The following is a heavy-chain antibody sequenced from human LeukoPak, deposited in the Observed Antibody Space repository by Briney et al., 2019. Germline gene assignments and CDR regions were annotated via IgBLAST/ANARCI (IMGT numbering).Heavy chain of an antibody. CDR1: GGTFSSYA. V-gene: IGHV1-69*13. CDR2: IIPIFGTA. Sequence: ASVKVSCKASGGTFSSYAISWVRQAPGQGLEWMGGIIPIFGTANYAQKFQGRVTITAGESTSTAYMELSSLRSEDTAVYFCASQNRGIDYWGQGTLVTVSS. J-gene: IGHJ4*02. CDR3: ASQNRGIDY. D-gene: IGHD3-16*01.